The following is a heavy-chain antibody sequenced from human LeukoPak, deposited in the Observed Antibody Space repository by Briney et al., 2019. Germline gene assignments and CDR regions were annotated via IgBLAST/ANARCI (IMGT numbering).Heavy chain of an antibody. Sequence: PGGSLRLSCAASGFTFSSYAMSWVRQAPGKGLEWVSAISGSGGSTYYADSVKGRFTISRDNSKNTLYLQMNSLRAEDTAVYYCAKTRSSSWTKYYFDYWGQGTLVTVSS. CDR1: GFTFSSYA. CDR3: AKTRSSSWTKYYFDY. J-gene: IGHJ4*02. CDR2: ISGSGGST. V-gene: IGHV3-23*01. D-gene: IGHD6-13*01.